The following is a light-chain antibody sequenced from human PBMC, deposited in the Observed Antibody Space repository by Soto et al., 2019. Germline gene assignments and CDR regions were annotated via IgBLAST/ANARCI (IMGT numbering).Light chain of an antibody. V-gene: IGKV1-39*01. CDR2: AAS. CDR1: QSISSY. J-gene: IGKJ4*01. CDR3: QQSYSTLT. Sequence: DIQMTQSPSSLSASVGDRVTITCRASQSISSYLNWYQQKPGKAPKLLIYAASSLQSGVPSWFSGSGSGTDLPITISSLQPEDFATYYCQQSYSTLTFGGGTKVEIK.